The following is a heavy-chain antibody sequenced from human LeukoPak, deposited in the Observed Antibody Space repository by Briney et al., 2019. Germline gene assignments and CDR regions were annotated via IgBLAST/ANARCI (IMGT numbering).Heavy chain of an antibody. CDR2: ISGSSGNT. V-gene: IGHV1-18*01. Sequence: ASVKVSCKASGYLSTRYGFIWVRQAPGQGLEWMGWISGSSGNTNYAQIVQGRVSMTTDTSKNTAYMELRSLTVDDTAVYYCARAGRGTYYYFDVWGQGTLVTVSS. D-gene: IGHD3-10*01. CDR1: GYLSTRYG. CDR3: ARAGRGTYYYFDV. J-gene: IGHJ4*02.